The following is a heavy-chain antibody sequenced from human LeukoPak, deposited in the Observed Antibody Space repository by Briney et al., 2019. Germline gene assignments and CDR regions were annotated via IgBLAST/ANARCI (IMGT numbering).Heavy chain of an antibody. CDR2: ISGSGGST. CDR1: GFTFSSYA. J-gene: IGHJ3*02. CDR3: ARVPLWFGEPSDDAFDI. V-gene: IGHV3-23*01. D-gene: IGHD3-10*01. Sequence: GGSLRLSCAASGFTFSSYAMSWVRQAPGKGLEWVSAISGSGGSTYYADSVKGRFTISRDNSKNTLYLQMNSLRAEDTAVYYCARVPLWFGEPSDDAFDIWGQGTMVTVSS.